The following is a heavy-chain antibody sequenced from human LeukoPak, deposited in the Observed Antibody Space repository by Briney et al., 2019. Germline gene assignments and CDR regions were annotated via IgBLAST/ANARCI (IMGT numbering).Heavy chain of an antibody. V-gene: IGHV3-48*04. J-gene: IGHJ4*02. Sequence: GGSLRLSCAASGFTFRSYSMNWVRQAPGKGLEWVSYISSSSSTIYYADSVKGRFTISRDNAKNSLYLQMNSLRAEDAALYYCAKGYSSSIQYYFDYWGQGTLVTVSS. CDR2: ISSSSSTI. D-gene: IGHD6-13*01. CDR1: GFTFRSYS. CDR3: AKGYSSSIQYYFDY.